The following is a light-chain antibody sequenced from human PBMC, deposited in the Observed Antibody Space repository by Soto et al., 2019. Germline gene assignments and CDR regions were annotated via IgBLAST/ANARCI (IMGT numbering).Light chain of an antibody. CDR2: AAS. Sequence: EMQMSESLSSLPASIGERVTITFRASQSIYIYLNWYQQKPGKAPKLLIYAASSLQRGVPSTLSGGGSWTDFTLTISIRQPEQFATYSCQQSYSSITSGEGTRLEIK. CDR1: QSIYIY. V-gene: IGKV1-39*01. CDR3: QQSYSSIT. J-gene: IGKJ5*01.